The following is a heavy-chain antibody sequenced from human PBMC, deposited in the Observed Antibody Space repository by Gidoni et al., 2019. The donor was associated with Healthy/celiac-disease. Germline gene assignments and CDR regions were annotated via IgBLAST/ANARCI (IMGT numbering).Heavy chain of an antibody. J-gene: IGHJ4*02. CDR3: AKSPDIVVVVAAGGYFDY. Sequence: EVQLVESGGGLVQPGGSLRLSCAASGFTFSSYAMSWVRQAPGKGLESVSAIRGSGVSTYYADSVKGRVTISRDNSKNTLYLQMNILRAEDTAVYYCAKSPDIVVVVAAGGYFDYWGQGTLVTVSS. V-gene: IGHV3-23*04. CDR1: GFTFSSYA. CDR2: IRGSGVST. D-gene: IGHD2-15*01.